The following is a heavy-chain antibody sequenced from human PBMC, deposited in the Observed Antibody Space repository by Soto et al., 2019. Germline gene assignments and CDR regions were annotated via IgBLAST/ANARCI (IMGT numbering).Heavy chain of an antibody. D-gene: IGHD5-18*01. V-gene: IGHV1-8*01. CDR3: ASVGAGDTAMVNY. Sequence: AQVKGSCKASASTFTSPDINCVRQATGQGLEWMGWMNPNSGNTGYAQKFQGRVTMTRNTSISTAYLELSSLRSEDTAVYYCASVGAGDTAMVNYWGRG. CDR2: MNPNSGNT. J-gene: IGHJ4*02. CDR1: ASTFTSPD.